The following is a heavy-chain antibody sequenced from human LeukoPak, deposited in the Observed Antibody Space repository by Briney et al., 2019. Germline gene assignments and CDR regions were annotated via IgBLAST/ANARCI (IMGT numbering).Heavy chain of an antibody. CDR1: GGSISSYY. V-gene: IGHV4-59*08. CDR3: ARHLTLGIAAAGLGY. Sequence: SETLSLTCTVSGGSISSYYWSWIRQPPGKGLEWIGYFYYSGSTNYNPSLKSRVTISVDTSKNQFSLKLSSVTAADTAVYYCARHLTLGIAAAGLGYWGQGTLVTVSS. D-gene: IGHD6-13*01. CDR2: FYYSGST. J-gene: IGHJ4*02.